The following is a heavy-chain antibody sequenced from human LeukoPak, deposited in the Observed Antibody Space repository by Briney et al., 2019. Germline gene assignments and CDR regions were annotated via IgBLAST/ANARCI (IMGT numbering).Heavy chain of an antibody. J-gene: IGHJ4*02. D-gene: IGHD4-23*01. CDR3: AKISRRWPDY. Sequence: SETLSLTCVVSGYSISSGFYWGWIRQPPGKGLEWIASIYHSGSTYHNPSLRSRLTISVDKSKNQFYLKLTSVTAADTAMYYCAKISRRWPDYWGQGTLVTVSS. CDR2: IYHSGST. CDR1: GYSISSGFY. V-gene: IGHV4-38-2*01.